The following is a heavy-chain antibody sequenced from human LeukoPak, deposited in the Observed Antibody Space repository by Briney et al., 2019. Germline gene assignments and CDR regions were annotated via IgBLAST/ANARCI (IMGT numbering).Heavy chain of an antibody. CDR1: GFTFRSYW. CDR3: ARDLLGAVDY. Sequence: GGSLRLSCAASGFTFRSYWMHWVRQAPGKGLVWVSRISSDGSNTAYAESVKGRFTISRDNAKNTLYLQMNSLRAEDTAVYYCARDLLGAVDYWGQGTLVTVSS. V-gene: IGHV3-74*01. D-gene: IGHD1-26*01. J-gene: IGHJ4*02. CDR2: ISSDGSNT.